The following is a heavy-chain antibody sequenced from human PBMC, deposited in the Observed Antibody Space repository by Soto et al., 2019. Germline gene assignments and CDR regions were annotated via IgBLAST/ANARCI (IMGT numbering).Heavy chain of an antibody. CDR2: MNTKNGGS. Sequence: XSVKVACKASGYPFTAYHLHWVRQAPGQGLEWVGRMNTKNGGSDYAQKFQGRVTMTRDSSISTAYMELNRLTSDDTAVYYCARSVTASPARGDYHALDVCGQRTTVTVSS. D-gene: IGHD2-21*02. CDR3: ARSVTASPARGDYHALDV. J-gene: IGHJ6*02. CDR1: GYPFTAYH. V-gene: IGHV1-2*06.